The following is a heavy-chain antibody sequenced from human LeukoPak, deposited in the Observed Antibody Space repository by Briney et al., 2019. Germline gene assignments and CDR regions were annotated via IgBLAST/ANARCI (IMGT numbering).Heavy chain of an antibody. CDR2: ISGSGGST. J-gene: IGHJ6*03. D-gene: IGHD2-2*01. CDR3: AKALGYCSSTSCHYYYYMDV. V-gene: IGHV3-23*01. CDR1: GFTFSSYA. Sequence: GGSLRLSCAASGFTFSSYAMSWVRQAPGKGLEWVSAISGSGGSTYYADSVKGRFTISRDNSKNTLYLQMNSLRAEDTAVYYCAKALGYCSSTSCHYYYYMDVWGKGTTVTVSS.